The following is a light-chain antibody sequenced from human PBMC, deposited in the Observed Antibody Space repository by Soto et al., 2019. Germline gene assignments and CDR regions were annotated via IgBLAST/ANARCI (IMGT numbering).Light chain of an antibody. Sequence: ESVLTQSPATLSLSPGERATLSCRASPSVSNSLAWYQHKPGQAPRLLIYDASNRATGVPTRFSGSGSGTDFTLTISSLEPEDFAMYYCQQYGSLSWTFGQGTKVEIK. CDR2: DAS. CDR3: QQYGSLSWT. J-gene: IGKJ1*01. CDR1: PSVSNS. V-gene: IGKV3-11*01.